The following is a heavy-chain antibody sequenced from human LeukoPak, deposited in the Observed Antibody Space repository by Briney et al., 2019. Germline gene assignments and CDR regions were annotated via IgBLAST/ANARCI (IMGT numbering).Heavy chain of an antibody. J-gene: IGHJ5*02. CDR3: ARGRYYGAGNWFDP. CDR2: INHNGST. Sequence: SETLSLTCAVSGGSFSGYYWSWIRQPPGKGLEWIGEINHNGSTNYNPSLKSRVTISVETSTNQFSLKLSSVTAADTAVYYCARGRYYGAGNWFDPWGQGTLVTVSS. V-gene: IGHV4-34*01. CDR1: GGSFSGYY. D-gene: IGHD3-10*01.